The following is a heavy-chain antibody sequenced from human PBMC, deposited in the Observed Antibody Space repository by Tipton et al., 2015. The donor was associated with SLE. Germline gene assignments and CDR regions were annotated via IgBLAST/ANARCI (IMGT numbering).Heavy chain of an antibody. V-gene: IGHV3-74*01. Sequence: SLRLSCAASGFTLSSYWMHWVRQAPGKGLVWVSRITSDGSSTSYADSVKGRFTVSRDNAKNTLYLQMNSLRAEDTAVYYCARDLSGSLDYWGQGTLVTASS. CDR3: ARDLSGSLDY. D-gene: IGHD1-26*01. J-gene: IGHJ4*02. CDR2: ITSDGSST. CDR1: GFTLSSYW.